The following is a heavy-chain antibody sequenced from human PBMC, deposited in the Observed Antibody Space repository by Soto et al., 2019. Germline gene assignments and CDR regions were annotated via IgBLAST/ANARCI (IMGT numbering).Heavy chain of an antibody. D-gene: IGHD2-15*01. CDR2: VNGVGAT. J-gene: IGHJ4*02. Sequence: VRQAPGKGLEWVSFVNGVGATYYADSVQGRFTISRDNSKNTLYLQMNSLRAEDTAVYYCAKGLAVVVAASDYWGQGTLVTVSS. CDR3: AKGLAVVVAASDY. V-gene: IGHV3-53*01.